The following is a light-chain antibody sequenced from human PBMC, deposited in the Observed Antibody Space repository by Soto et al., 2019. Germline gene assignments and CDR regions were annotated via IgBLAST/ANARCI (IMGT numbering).Light chain of an antibody. V-gene: IGKV1-39*01. CDR2: AAS. Sequence: DIQMTQSPSSLSASVGDRVTITCRASQSISSYLNWYQQKPGKVPKLLIYAASSLQSGVPSRFSGSGSGTDFTLTISRPQPEDFATYHCQQSYSTPLTFGGGTKVEIK. CDR1: QSISSY. J-gene: IGKJ4*01. CDR3: QQSYSTPLT.